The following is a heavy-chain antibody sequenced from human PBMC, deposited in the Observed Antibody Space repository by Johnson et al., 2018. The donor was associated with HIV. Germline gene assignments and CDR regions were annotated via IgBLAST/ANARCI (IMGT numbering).Heavy chain of an antibody. CDR1: GFTFSTNW. CDR3: ARVQLLADDVFNI. V-gene: IGHV3-74*01. Sequence: VQLVESGGDLVQPGGSLRLSCVGSGFTFSTNWMHWVRQAPGKGLVWVSRINSDGSSPSYADSVKGRFTISRDNAKNTLYLQMDSLGAEDTAVYYCARVQLLADDVFNIWGQGTMFTVSS. D-gene: IGHD3-10*01. CDR2: INSDGSSP. J-gene: IGHJ3*02.